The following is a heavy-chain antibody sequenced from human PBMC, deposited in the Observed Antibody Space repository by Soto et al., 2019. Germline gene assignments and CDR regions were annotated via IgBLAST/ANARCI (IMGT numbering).Heavy chain of an antibody. V-gene: IGHV3-23*01. CDR3: AKNLWFGESDFDS. CDR1: GFTFTNYA. J-gene: IGHJ4*02. Sequence: EVQLLESGGRLVQPGGSLRLACEVSGFTFTNYAMSWVRQAPGKGLEWLSRISGSGGSTSYADSVKGRFTVSRDNSKNTLYLQMDSLRTEDTAVYYCAKNLWFGESDFDSWGQGTLVTVSS. CDR2: ISGSGGST. D-gene: IGHD3-10*01.